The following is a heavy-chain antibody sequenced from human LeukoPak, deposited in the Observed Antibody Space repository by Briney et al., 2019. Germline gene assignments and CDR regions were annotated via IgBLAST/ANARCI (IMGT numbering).Heavy chain of an antibody. D-gene: IGHD2-15*01. CDR3: AKSHCSGGSCDQGNYFDY. J-gene: IGHJ4*02. CDR1: EFSFSSYA. V-gene: IGHV3-23*01. Sequence: PGGSLRLSCAVSEFSFSSYAMSWVRQAPGKGLEWVSAISCSGGSTYYADSVKGRFSTSRDKSKNTLYLQMNSLRVEDTAVYYCAKSHCSGGSCDQGNYFDYWGQGTLVTVSS. CDR2: ISCSGGST.